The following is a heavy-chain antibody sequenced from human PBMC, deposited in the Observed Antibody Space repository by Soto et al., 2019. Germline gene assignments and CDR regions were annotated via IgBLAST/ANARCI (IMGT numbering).Heavy chain of an antibody. V-gene: IGHV3-23*01. CDR1: GFTFSSYA. CDR2: ISGSGGST. D-gene: IGHD3-3*01. CDR3: AKDRGYYDFWSGHRSWFDP. Sequence: EVQLLESGGGLVQPGGSLRLSCAASGFTFSSYAMSWVRQAPGKGLEWVSAISGSGGSTYYADSVKGRFTISRDNSKNTLYLQMNSLRAEDTAVYYCAKDRGYYDFWSGHRSWFDPWGQGTLVTVSS. J-gene: IGHJ5*02.